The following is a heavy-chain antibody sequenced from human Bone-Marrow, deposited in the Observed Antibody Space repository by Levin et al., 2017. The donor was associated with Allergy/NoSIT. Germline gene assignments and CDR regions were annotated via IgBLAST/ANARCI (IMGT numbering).Heavy chain of an antibody. D-gene: IGHD6-19*01. CDR1: GYTFTNHW. CDR3: ARDNSQSVADRVVSWWFDP. Sequence: GESLKISCKASGYTFTNHWLHWVRQAPGQGLEWMAIINPRDGTTLYAQNFQGRVTTTSDTSTTTVTMELTSLRSDDTAVYYCARDNSQSVADRVVSWWFDPWGQGTLVTVSS. V-gene: IGHV1-46*01. CDR2: INPRDGTT. J-gene: IGHJ5*02.